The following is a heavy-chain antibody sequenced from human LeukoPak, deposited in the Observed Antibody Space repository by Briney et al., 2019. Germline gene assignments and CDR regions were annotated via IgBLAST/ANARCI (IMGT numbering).Heavy chain of an antibody. Sequence: GRSLRLSCAASGFTFSSYAMHWVRQAPGKGLEWVAVISYDGSNKYYADSVKGRFTISRDNSKNTLYLQMNSLRAEDTAVYYCAREYFQHWGQGTLVTVSS. CDR1: GFTFSSYA. V-gene: IGHV3-30-3*01. J-gene: IGHJ1*01. CDR2: ISYDGSNK. CDR3: AREYFQH.